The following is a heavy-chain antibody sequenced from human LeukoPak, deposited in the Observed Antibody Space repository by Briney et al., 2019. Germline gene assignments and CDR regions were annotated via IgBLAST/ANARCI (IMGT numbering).Heavy chain of an antibody. CDR3: AGDCGITSCNLPVDY. CDR2: IHYSGST. D-gene: IGHD1/OR15-1a*01. Sequence: SETLSLTCTVSGGPISNGGFYWNWIRQHPGKGLEWIGYIHYSGSTYYNPSLKSRVIISLDTSKNQFSLKLSSVTAADTAVYYCAGDCGITSCNLPVDYWGQGALVTVSS. CDR1: GGPISNGGFY. V-gene: IGHV4-31*02. J-gene: IGHJ4*02.